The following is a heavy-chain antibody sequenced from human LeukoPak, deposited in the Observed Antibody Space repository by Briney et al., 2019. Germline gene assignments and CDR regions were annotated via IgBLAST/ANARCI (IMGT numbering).Heavy chain of an antibody. Sequence: ASVTVSCKASGYTFTSYYMHWVRQAPGQGLEWMGLINPSGGSTSYAQKFQGRVTMTRDTSTSTVYMELSSLRSEDTAVYYCARDLRGSSWYGGLDYWGQGTLVTVSS. CDR3: ARDLRGSSWYGGLDY. D-gene: IGHD6-13*01. V-gene: IGHV1-46*01. CDR1: GYTFTSYY. J-gene: IGHJ4*02. CDR2: INPSGGST.